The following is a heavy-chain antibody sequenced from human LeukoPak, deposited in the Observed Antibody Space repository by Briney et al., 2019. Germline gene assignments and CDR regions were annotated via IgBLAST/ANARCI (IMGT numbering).Heavy chain of an antibody. Sequence: ASVKVSCKASGGTFSSYVISWVRQAPGQGLEWMGWISAYNGNTNYAQKLQGRVTMTTDTSTSTAYMELRSLRSDDTAVYYCARVLTRIVVVPAAMDYWGQGTLVTVSS. J-gene: IGHJ4*02. V-gene: IGHV1-18*01. CDR1: GGTFSSYV. CDR3: ARVLTRIVVVPAAMDY. CDR2: ISAYNGNT. D-gene: IGHD2-2*01.